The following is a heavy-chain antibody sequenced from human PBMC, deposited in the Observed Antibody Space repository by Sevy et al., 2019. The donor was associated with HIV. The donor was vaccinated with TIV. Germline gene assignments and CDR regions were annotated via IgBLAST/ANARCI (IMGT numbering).Heavy chain of an antibody. CDR3: ARAYCSGGRCYSLAY. V-gene: IGHV1-18*01. Sequence: ASVKVSCKVSGYTFSSYRIHWVRQAPGQGLEWMEWISPHNGDTNYAQKLQGRVTMITDTSTSTAYMELRSLRSDDTAVYYCARAYCSGGRCYSLAYWGQGTLVTVSS. J-gene: IGHJ4*02. CDR2: ISPHNGDT. D-gene: IGHD2-15*01. CDR1: GYTFSSYR.